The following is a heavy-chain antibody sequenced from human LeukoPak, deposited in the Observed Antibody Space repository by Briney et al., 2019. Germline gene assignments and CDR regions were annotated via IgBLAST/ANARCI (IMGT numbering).Heavy chain of an antibody. CDR1: GFTFSSYW. CDR3: ARVSGTVAAFDY. Sequence: GGSLRLSCAASGFTFSSYWMSWVRQAPGKGLEGVANIKQDGSEKYYVDSVKGRFTISRDNAKNSLYLQMNSLRAEDTAAYYCARVSGTVAAFDYWGQGTLVTVSS. V-gene: IGHV3-7*01. J-gene: IGHJ4*02. D-gene: IGHD6-19*01. CDR2: IKQDGSEK.